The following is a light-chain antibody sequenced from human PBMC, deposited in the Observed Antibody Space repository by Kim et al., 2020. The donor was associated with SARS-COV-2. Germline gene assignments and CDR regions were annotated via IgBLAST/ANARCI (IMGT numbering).Light chain of an antibody. CDR3: NSLDSSGNHLV. CDR1: SLRSYY. CDR2: GKN. J-gene: IGLJ2*01. Sequence: SSELTQDPAVSVALGQTVRITCQGDSLRSYYASWYQQKPGQAPVLVIYGKNNRPSGIPDRFSGSSSGNTASLTITRAQAEDEADYYCNSLDSSGNHLVFG. V-gene: IGLV3-19*01.